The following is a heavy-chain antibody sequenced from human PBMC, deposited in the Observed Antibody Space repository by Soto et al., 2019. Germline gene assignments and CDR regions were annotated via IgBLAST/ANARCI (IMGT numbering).Heavy chain of an antibody. Sequence: EVQLVESGGGLVQPGGSLRLSCAASGFTFSSYWMSWVRQAPGKGLEWVANIKQDGSEKYYVDSVKGRFTISRDNAKNSLYLQMNSQRAEDTAVYYCARGGYSYGYTLSPDFDYWGQGTLVTVSS. D-gene: IGHD5-18*01. CDR3: ARGGYSYGYTLSPDFDY. J-gene: IGHJ4*02. V-gene: IGHV3-7*01. CDR1: GFTFSSYW. CDR2: IKQDGSEK.